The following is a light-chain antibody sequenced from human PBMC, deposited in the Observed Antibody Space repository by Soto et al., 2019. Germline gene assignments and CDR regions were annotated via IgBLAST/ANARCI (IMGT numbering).Light chain of an antibody. V-gene: IGLV1-40*01. J-gene: IGLJ2*01. CDR3: QSYDSSLSGSTV. Sequence: QLVLTQPPSVSGAPGQRVTISCTGSSSNIGAGYDVHWYQQLPGTAPKLLIYGNSNRPSGVPDRFSGSKSGTSASLAITGLQAEDEADYYCQSYDSSLSGSTVFGGGTKVTVL. CDR1: SSNIGAGYD. CDR2: GNS.